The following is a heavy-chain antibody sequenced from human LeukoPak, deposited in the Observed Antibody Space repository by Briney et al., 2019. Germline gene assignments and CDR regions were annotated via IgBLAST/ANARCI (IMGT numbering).Heavy chain of an antibody. J-gene: IGHJ4*02. D-gene: IGHD6-6*01. CDR1: GGSISSYY. CDR2: IYYSGST. Sequence: PSETLSLTCTVSGGSISSYYWSWIRHPPGKGLEWIGYIYYSGSTNYNPSLKSRVTISVDTSKNQFSLKLSSVTAADTAVYYCARTKRGIAARLRGINYYFDYWGQGTLVTDSS. CDR3: ARTKRGIAARLRGINYYFDY. V-gene: IGHV4-59*01.